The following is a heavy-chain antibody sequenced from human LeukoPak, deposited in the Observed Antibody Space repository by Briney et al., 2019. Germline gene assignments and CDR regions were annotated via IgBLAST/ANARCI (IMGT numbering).Heavy chain of an antibody. Sequence: QPGGSLRLSCEGSGFSFNGYAMSWVRQAPGKGLEWGAVTGGSDDNTHYADSVKGRFSISRDTSENRLFLQMNSLRPDDSALYYCTKDLMTGFSSGWYLAYWGQGTLVTVSS. CDR3: TKDLMTGFSSGWYLAY. J-gene: IGHJ4*02. CDR2: TGGSDDNT. CDR1: GFSFNGYA. V-gene: IGHV3-23*01. D-gene: IGHD6-19*01.